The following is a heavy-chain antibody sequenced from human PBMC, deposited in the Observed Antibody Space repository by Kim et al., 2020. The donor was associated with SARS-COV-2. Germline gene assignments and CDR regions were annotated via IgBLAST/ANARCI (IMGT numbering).Heavy chain of an antibody. V-gene: IGHV6-1*01. J-gene: IGHJ4*02. CDR3: ARDTGYYCFDY. Sequence: SQTLSLTCAISGDSVSSNSAAWNWFRQSPSRGLEWLGRTYYRSKWSNDYALSVKSRISINPDTSKNQFSLQLNSVTPEDTAVYYCARDTGYYCFDYWGQGILVTVSS. CDR1: GDSVSSNSAA. CDR2: TYYRSKWSN. D-gene: IGHD2-8*02.